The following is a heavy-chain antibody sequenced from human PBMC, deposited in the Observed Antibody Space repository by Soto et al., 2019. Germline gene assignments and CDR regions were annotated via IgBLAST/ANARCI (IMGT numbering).Heavy chain of an antibody. CDR1: DDYG. Sequence: DDYGGRWILQNKGKGLEWVSGINWNGGSTGYADSVKGRFTISRDNAKNSLYLQMNSLRAEDTALYHCATDDEAPAGTFLFAPWGQRTLVPVSS. CDR3: ATDDEAPAGTFLFAP. CDR2: INWNGGST. J-gene: IGHJ5*02. D-gene: IGHD6-13*01. V-gene: IGHV3-20*01.